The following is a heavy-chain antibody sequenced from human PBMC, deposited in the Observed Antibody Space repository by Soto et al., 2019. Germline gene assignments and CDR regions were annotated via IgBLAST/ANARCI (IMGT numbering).Heavy chain of an antibody. V-gene: IGHV3-23*01. J-gene: IGHJ4*02. Sequence: GGSLRLSCAASGFTFSNYAMNWLRQAPGKGLEWVSLISGSGGTIYYADSVKGRFTISRDNSKNTLYMQMNSLRDEDTAVYYCAKDPTLAGFFDYWGQGALVTVSS. D-gene: IGHD6-19*01. CDR3: AKDPTLAGFFDY. CDR1: GFTFSNYA. CDR2: ISGSGGTI.